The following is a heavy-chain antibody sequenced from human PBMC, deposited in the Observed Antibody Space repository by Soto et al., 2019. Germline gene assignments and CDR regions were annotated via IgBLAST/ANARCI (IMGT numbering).Heavy chain of an antibody. CDR3: ARGDYGSSGPIFVGVY. J-gene: IGHJ4*02. Sequence: ASVKVSCKASGGTFSSYAISWVRQAPGQGLEWMGGIIPIFGTANYAQKFQGRVTITADESTSTAYMELSSLRSEDTAVYYCARGDYGSSGPIFVGVYWGQGTLVTVSS. V-gene: IGHV1-69*13. D-gene: IGHD3-22*01. CDR1: GGTFSSYA. CDR2: IIPIFGTA.